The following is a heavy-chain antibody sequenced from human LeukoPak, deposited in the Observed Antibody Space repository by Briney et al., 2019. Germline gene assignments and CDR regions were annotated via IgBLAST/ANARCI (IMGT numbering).Heavy chain of an antibody. J-gene: IGHJ5*02. D-gene: IGHD6-13*01. CDR3: ARDLGGIAAEVNWFDP. CDR2: INPSGGST. Sequence: ASVKVSCKASEYTFTNYYMHWVRQAPGQGLEWMGIINPSGGSTSYAQKFQGRVTMTRDTSTSTVYMELSSLRSEDTAVYYCARDLGGIAAEVNWFDPWGQGTLVTVSS. CDR1: EYTFTNYY. V-gene: IGHV1-46*01.